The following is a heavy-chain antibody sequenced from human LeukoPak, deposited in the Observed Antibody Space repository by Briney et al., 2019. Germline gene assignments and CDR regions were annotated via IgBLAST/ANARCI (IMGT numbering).Heavy chain of an antibody. J-gene: IGHJ4*02. CDR3: ARGSDPLAVRGVVL. D-gene: IGHD3-10*01. V-gene: IGHV4-34*01. Sequence: NPSETLSLTCAVYGGSFSGYYWSWIRQPPGKGLEWIGEINHSGSTNYNPSLKSRVTISVDTSKNQFSLKLSSVTAADTAVYYCARGSDPLAVRGVVLWGQGTLVTVSS. CDR2: INHSGST. CDR1: GGSFSGYY.